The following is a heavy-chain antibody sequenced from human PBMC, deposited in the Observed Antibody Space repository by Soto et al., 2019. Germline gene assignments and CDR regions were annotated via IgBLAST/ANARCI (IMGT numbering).Heavy chain of an antibody. J-gene: IGHJ6*02. CDR1: GGTFSSYA. D-gene: IGHD5-18*01. Sequence: SVKVSCKASGGTFSSYAISWVRQAPGQGLEWMGGIIPIFGTANYAQKFQGRVTITADESTSTAYMELSSLRSEDTAVYYCARLSGYSYGTYYYYGMDVWGQGTTVTVSS. CDR2: IIPIFGTA. V-gene: IGHV1-69*13. CDR3: ARLSGYSYGTYYYYGMDV.